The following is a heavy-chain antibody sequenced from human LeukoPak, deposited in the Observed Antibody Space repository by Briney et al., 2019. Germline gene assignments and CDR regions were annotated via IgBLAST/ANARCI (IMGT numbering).Heavy chain of an antibody. J-gene: IGHJ4*02. Sequence: PGGSLRLSCAASGFTFSDYYMSWVRQAPGKGLEWVSAISGSGGSTYYAGSVKGRFTISRDNSKNTLYLQMNSLRAEDTAVYYCAKFTSYGYFDYWGQGTLVTVSS. D-gene: IGHD3-10*01. CDR2: ISGSGGST. CDR1: GFTFSDYY. V-gene: IGHV3-23*01. CDR3: AKFTSYGYFDY.